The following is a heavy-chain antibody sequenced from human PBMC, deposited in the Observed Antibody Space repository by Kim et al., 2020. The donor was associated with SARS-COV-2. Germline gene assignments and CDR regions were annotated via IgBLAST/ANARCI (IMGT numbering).Heavy chain of an antibody. Sequence: GNPTYAPGFTGRFAFSWDTSVSTAYLQVSSLKAEDTAVYYCARDSTGYFDSWGQGTLVTVSS. J-gene: IGHJ4*02. CDR3: ARDSTGYFDS. V-gene: IGHV7-4-1*02. D-gene: IGHD2-8*02. CDR2: GNP.